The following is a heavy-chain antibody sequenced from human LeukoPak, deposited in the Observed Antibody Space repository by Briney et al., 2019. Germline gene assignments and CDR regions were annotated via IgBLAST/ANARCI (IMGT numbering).Heavy chain of an antibody. Sequence: PGESLKISCKGSGYSFTSYWIGWVRQMPGKGLEWMGIIYPGDSDTRYSPSFQGQVTISADKSISTAYLQWSSLKASDTAMYYCARHGRPYHWNFGVNDYWGQGTLVTVSS. D-gene: IGHD1-7*01. V-gene: IGHV5-51*01. CDR2: IYPGDSDT. J-gene: IGHJ4*02. CDR3: ARHGRPYHWNFGVNDY. CDR1: GYSFTSYW.